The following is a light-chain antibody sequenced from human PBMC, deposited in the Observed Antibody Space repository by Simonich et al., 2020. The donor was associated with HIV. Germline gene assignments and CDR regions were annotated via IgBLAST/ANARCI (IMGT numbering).Light chain of an antibody. CDR3: QQYNTWPPAYT. CDR2: GAS. CDR1: QSVSSN. V-gene: IGKV3-15*01. Sequence: EIVMTQSPATLSVSPGERATLSCRASQSVSSNLTWYQQKPGQAPRLIIYGASTRATSIPAMFSGSGSGTEFTLTISSLQSEDFAVYYCQQYNTWPPAYTFGQGTKLEIK. J-gene: IGKJ2*01.